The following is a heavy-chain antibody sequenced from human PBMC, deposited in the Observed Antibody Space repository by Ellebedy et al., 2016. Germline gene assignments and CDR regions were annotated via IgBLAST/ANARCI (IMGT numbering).Heavy chain of an antibody. D-gene: IGHD3-3*01. CDR3: ARGLLTKLITIFGGEEVGYMDV. J-gene: IGHJ6*03. Sequence: SETLSLTXTVSGGSISSYYWSWIRQPPGKGLEWIGYIYYSGSTNYNPSLKSRVTISVDTSKNQFSLKLSSVTAADTAVYYCARGLLTKLITIFGGEEVGYMDVWGKGTTVTVSS. CDR2: IYYSGST. V-gene: IGHV4-59*13. CDR1: GGSISSYY.